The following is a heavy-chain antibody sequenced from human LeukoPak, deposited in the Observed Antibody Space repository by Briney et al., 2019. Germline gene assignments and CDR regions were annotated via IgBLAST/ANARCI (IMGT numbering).Heavy chain of an antibody. J-gene: IGHJ3*02. CDR3: ASSYPSDYVWGSYRYPDAFDI. V-gene: IGHV1-46*01. Sequence: EASVKVSCKASGYTFTSYYMHWVRQAPGQGLEWMGIINPSGGSTSYAQKFQGRVTMTRDMSTSTVYMELSSLRSEDTAVYYCASSYPSDYVWGSYRYPDAFDIWGQGTMVTVSS. D-gene: IGHD3-16*02. CDR1: GYTFTSYY. CDR2: INPSGGST.